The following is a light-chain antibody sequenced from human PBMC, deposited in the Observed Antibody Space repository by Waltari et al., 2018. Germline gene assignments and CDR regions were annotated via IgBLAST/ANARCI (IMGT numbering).Light chain of an antibody. CDR3: QSYDSSLSGWV. CDR1: SSKIGAASD. CDR2: GNN. J-gene: IGLJ3*02. V-gene: IGLV1-40*01. Sequence: QSVLTQQPSVSGAPGQRVTISCTGSSSKIGAASDVHWSQQLPGTAPKLLIYGNNNRPSGVPDRFSASKSGTSASLAITGLQAEDEADYYCQSYDSSLSGWVFGGRTKLTVL.